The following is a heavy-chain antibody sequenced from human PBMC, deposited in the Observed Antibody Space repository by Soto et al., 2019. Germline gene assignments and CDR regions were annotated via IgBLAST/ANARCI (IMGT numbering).Heavy chain of an antibody. D-gene: IGHD1-20*01. Sequence: SGPTLVNPTKTLTLTCTFSGFSLTSPGVCVSWIRQPPGKALEWLALIERDDDDKYYSTSLKTRLTISKDTRKNQVVLTMANMDPADTGTYYCARSIRGPRRFNGMDVWGQGTTVTVSS. J-gene: IGHJ6*02. CDR3: ARSIRGPRRFNGMDV. V-gene: IGHV2-70*13. CDR1: GFSLTSPGVC. CDR2: IERDDDDK.